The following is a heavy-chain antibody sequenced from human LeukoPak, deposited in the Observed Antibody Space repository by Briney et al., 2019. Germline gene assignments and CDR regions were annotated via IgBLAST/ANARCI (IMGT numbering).Heavy chain of an antibody. CDR2: IIPIFGTA. CDR1: GGTFSSYA. J-gene: IGHJ6*02. CDR3: ARDHPEVDAYYYGMDV. Sequence: SAKVSCKASGGTFSSYAISWVRQAPGQGLEWMGGIIPIFGTANYAQKFQGRVTITADESTSTAYMELSSLRSEDTAVYYCARDHPEVDAYYYGMDVWGQGTTVTVSS. D-gene: IGHD1-26*01. V-gene: IGHV1-69*13.